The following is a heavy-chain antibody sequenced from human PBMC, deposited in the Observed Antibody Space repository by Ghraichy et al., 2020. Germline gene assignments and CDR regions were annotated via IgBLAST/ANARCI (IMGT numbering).Heavy chain of an antibody. J-gene: IGHJ4*02. CDR3: VGGGYNGYKTDY. Sequence: GGSLRLSCAASGFTLSDYYMSWIRQAPGEGLEWISYISNSGITIHYADSVKGRFTISRDYAKNSLYLQMNILRAEDTAVYYCVGGGYNGYKTDYWGQGNMVTVSS. D-gene: IGHD5-12*01. V-gene: IGHV3-11*01. CDR2: ISNSGITI. CDR1: GFTLSDYY.